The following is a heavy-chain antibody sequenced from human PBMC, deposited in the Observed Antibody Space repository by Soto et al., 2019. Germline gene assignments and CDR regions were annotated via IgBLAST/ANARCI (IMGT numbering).Heavy chain of an antibody. CDR1: GFTFSSYS. CDR2: ISSSSSYI. Sequence: EVQLVESGGGLVKPGGSLRLSCAASGFTFSSYSMNWVRQAPGKGLEWVSSISSSSSYIYYADSVKGRFTISRDNAKNSLKMQMNSLRAEDTAVYYGSRNMRLGDGVGDAFDIGGQGTMVTVSS. J-gene: IGHJ3*02. V-gene: IGHV3-21*01. D-gene: IGHD6-25*01. CDR3: SRNMRLGDGVGDAFDI.